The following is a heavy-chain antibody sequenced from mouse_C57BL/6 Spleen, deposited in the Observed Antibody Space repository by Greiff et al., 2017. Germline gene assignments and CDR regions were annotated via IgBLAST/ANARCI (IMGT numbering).Heavy chain of an antibody. Sequence: QVQLQQPGAELVRPGTSVKLSCKASGYTFTSYWMHWVKQRPGQGLEWIGVIDPSDSYTNYNQKFKGKATLTVDTSSSKAYMQLSSLTSEDSAVYYCARVNGTHFDYWGQGTTLTVSS. J-gene: IGHJ2*01. CDR1: GYTFTSYW. V-gene: IGHV1-59*01. CDR2: IDPSDSYT. D-gene: IGHD2-1*01. CDR3: ARVNGTHFDY.